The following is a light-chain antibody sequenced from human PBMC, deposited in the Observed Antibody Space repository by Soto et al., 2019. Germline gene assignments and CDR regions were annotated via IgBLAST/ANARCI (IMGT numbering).Light chain of an antibody. CDR3: RSYTSSSTILYV. J-gene: IGLJ1*01. V-gene: IGLV2-14*01. CDR1: SSDVGGYNY. Sequence: QSALTQPASVSGSPGQSITISCTGTSSDVGGYNYVSWYQQHPGKAPKLMIYDVSNRPSGVSNRFSGSKSGNTASLTISGLQAEDEADYYCRSYTSSSTILYVRGPGTKLTVL. CDR2: DVS.